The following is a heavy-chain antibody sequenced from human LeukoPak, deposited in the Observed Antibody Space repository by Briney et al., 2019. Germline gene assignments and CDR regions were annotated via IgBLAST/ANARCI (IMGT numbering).Heavy chain of an antibody. Sequence: PSETLSLTCTVSGGSMSSYYWSWIRQPPGKGLEWTGYIYYSGSTNYNPSLKSRVTISVDTSKNQFSLKLSSVTAADAAVYYCARDYGSGGAWFDPWGQGTLVTVSS. D-gene: IGHD3-10*01. CDR2: IYYSGST. J-gene: IGHJ5*02. CDR3: ARDYGSGGAWFDP. V-gene: IGHV4-59*01. CDR1: GGSMSSYY.